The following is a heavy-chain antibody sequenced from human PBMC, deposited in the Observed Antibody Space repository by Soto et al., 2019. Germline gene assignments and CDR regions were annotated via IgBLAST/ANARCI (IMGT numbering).Heavy chain of an antibody. D-gene: IGHD6-13*01. Sequence: LSLTCAVYGGSFSGYYWSWIRQPPGKGLEWIGEINHSGSTNYNPSLKSRVTISVDTSKNQFSLKLSSVTAADTAVYYCARAEFYSSSRNDAFDMWGQGTMVTV. CDR1: GGSFSGYY. CDR2: INHSGST. J-gene: IGHJ3*02. V-gene: IGHV4-34*01. CDR3: ARAEFYSSSRNDAFDM.